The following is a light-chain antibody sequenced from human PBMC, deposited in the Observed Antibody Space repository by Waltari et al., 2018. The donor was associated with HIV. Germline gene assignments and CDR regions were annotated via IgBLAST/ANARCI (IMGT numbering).Light chain of an antibody. Sequence: DIQMTQSPSSLSASVGYRVTITCRASQNIYTYLNWYQQKRGNAPKLLTYSTSSLQSGVPSRFTGSGSGTDFTLTINSLQPEDFATYYCQQSYNFPLTFGPGTTV. V-gene: IGKV1-39*01. CDR3: QQSYNFPLT. CDR1: QNIYTY. CDR2: STS. J-gene: IGKJ3*01.